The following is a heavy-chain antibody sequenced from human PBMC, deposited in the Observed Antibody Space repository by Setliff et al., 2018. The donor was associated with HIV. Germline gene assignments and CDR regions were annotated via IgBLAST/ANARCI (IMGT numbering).Heavy chain of an antibody. CDR1: GFTFSSYG. CDR2: ISSRSSTI. CDR3: AKAKTTFGAVITSGWFDP. D-gene: IGHD3-3*01. V-gene: IGHV3-48*01. J-gene: IGHJ5*02. Sequence: PGGSLRLSCAASGFTFSSYGMHWVRQAPGKGLEWVSSISSRSSTIYYADSVKGRFTISRDNARSALYLQMHSLRVEDTAMFFCAKAKTTFGAVITSGWFDPWGQGTLVTVSS.